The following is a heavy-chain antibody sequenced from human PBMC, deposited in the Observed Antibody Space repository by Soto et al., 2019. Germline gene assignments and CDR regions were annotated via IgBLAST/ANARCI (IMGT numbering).Heavy chain of an antibody. CDR1: GFTFSTYA. Sequence: HPGGSLRLSCAASGFTFSTYAIHWVRQAPGKGLEWVAVISYDGSNKYYADSVKGRFTVSRDNPKNTLYLQMNSLTAEDTAVYYCAGISTNYGMDVWGQGTTVTVSS. CDR2: ISYDGSNK. J-gene: IGHJ6*02. CDR3: AGISTNYGMDV. V-gene: IGHV3-30-3*01. D-gene: IGHD2-2*01.